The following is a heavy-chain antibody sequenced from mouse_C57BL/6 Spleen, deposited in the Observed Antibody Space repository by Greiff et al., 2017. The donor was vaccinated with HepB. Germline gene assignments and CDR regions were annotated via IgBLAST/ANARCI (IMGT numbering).Heavy chain of an antibody. J-gene: IGHJ1*03. CDR1: GYTFTSYW. V-gene: IGHV1-52*01. CDR2: IDPSDSET. Sequence: VKLQQPGAELVRPGSSVKLSCKASGYTFTSYWMHWVKQRPIQGLEWIGNIDPSDSETHYNQKFKDKATLTVDKSSSTAYMQLSSLTSEDSAVYYCARRRYYSNLYWYFDVWGTGTTVTVSS. CDR3: ARRRYYSNLYWYFDV. D-gene: IGHD2-5*01.